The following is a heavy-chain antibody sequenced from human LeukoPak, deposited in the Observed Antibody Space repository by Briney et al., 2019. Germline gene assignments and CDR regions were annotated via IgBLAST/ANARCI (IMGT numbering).Heavy chain of an antibody. Sequence: ASVKVSCKASGYTFTSYGISWVRQAPGQGLEWMGWISAYNGNTNYAQKLQGRVTMTTDTSTSTAYMELRSLRSDDTAVYYCARDCGTPVVPAATVYFQHWGQGTLVTVSS. D-gene: IGHD2-2*01. V-gene: IGHV1-18*01. CDR1: GYTFTSYG. J-gene: IGHJ1*01. CDR2: ISAYNGNT. CDR3: ARDCGTPVVPAATVYFQH.